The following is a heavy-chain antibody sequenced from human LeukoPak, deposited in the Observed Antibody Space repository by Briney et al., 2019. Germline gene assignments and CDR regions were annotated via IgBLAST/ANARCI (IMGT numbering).Heavy chain of an antibody. CDR3: AKDLTLLDY. CDR1: GFTFSSYA. Sequence: GGSLRPSCAASGFTFSSYAMSWVRQAPGKGLEWVSAISGGAGSTYYADSAKGRFTISRDNSKNTLYLQMNSLRAEDTAVYFCAKDLTLLDYWGQGTLVTVSS. D-gene: IGHD3-9*01. V-gene: IGHV3-23*01. J-gene: IGHJ4*02. CDR2: ISGGAGST.